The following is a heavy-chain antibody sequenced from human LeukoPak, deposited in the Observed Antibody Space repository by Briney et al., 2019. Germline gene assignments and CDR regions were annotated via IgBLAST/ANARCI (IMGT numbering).Heavy chain of an antibody. CDR1: GFTFSSYS. CDR2: INDNGGST. V-gene: IGHV3-23*01. D-gene: IGHD2/OR15-2a*01. J-gene: IGHJ4*02. CDR3: WKEIGARGGGCHLDY. Sequence: PGGSLRLSCAASGFTFSSYSMSWVRQAPGKGLEWVSAINDNGGSTYYADSVKGRFTISRDNSKNTLYLQMNSLRAEDTAVYYCWKEIGARGGGCHLDYWGQGTLVTVSS.